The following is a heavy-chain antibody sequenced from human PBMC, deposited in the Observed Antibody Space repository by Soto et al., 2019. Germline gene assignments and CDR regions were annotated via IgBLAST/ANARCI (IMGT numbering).Heavy chain of an antibody. V-gene: IGHV4-61*01. D-gene: IGHD6-13*01. CDR1: GGSVSSGSYY. J-gene: IGHJ4*02. Sequence: SETLSLTCTVSGGSVSSGSYYWSWIRQPPGKGLEWIGYIYYSGSTNYNPSLKSRVTISVDTSKNQFSLKLSSVTAADTAVYYCAREGIAAPQAYWGQGTLVTVSS. CDR2: IYYSGST. CDR3: AREGIAAPQAY.